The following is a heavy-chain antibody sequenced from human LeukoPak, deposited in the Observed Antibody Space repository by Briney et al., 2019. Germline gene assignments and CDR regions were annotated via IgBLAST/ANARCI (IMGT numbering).Heavy chain of an antibody. D-gene: IGHD3-22*01. CDR2: FDPEDGET. V-gene: IGHV1-24*01. J-gene: IGHJ4*02. CDR1: GYTLTELS. Sequence: ASVKVSCKVSGYTLTELSMHWVRQAPGKGLEWMGGFDPEDGETIYAQKFQGRVTMTEDTSTDTACMELSSLRSEDTAVYYCATDLYYYDSSGYPEATAPVSWGQGTLVTVSS. CDR3: ATDLYYYDSSGYPEATAPVS.